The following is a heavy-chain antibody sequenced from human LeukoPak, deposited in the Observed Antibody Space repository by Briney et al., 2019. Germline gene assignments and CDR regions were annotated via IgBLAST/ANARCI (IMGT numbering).Heavy chain of an antibody. CDR3: ARGRCTGGSCSSTDTFDI. CDR2: IVPVLRLT. V-gene: IGHV1-69*04. D-gene: IGHD2-15*01. CDR1: GGPFSSCA. J-gene: IGHJ3*02. Sequence: ASVKVSCKASGGPFSSCAINWVRQAPGQGLEWMGRIVPVLRLTNFVQKFQGKVELTADESTFTAYMELRNLKSDDTAVYYCARGRCTGGSCSSTDTFDIWGQGTMVTVSS.